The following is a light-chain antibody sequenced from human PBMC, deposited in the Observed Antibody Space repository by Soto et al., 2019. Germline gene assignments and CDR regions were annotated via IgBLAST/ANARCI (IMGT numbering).Light chain of an antibody. CDR3: SSYGGSGTWV. CDR2: EVS. Sequence: QSALTQPASVSGSPGQSITISCTVTSSDVGSYNLVSWYQHHPGKVPKLMIYEVSKRPSGLSNRFSGSKSGITASLTISGLHADDDADYYCSSYGGSGTWVFGGGTKVTVL. J-gene: IGLJ2*01. V-gene: IGLV2-23*02. CDR1: SSDVGSYNL.